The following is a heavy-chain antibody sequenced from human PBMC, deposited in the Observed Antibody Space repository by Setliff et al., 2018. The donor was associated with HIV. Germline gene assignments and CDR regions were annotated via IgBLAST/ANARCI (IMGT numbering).Heavy chain of an antibody. CDR1: GFTFSGYW. D-gene: IGHD2-8*01. Sequence: GGSLRLSCAASGFTFSGYWMSWVRQAPGKGLEWVANIKQDGSEKYYVDSVKGRFTISRDNAKNSLYLQMNSLRAEDTAVYYCAREWNGGYDYWGQGTLVTVSS. J-gene: IGHJ4*02. V-gene: IGHV3-7*01. CDR3: AREWNGGYDY. CDR2: IKQDGSEK.